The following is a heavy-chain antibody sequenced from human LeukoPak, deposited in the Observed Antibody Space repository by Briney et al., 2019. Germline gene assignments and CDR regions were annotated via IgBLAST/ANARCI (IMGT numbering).Heavy chain of an antibody. V-gene: IGHV3-48*01. CDR1: GFTFSDYS. Sequence: GGSLRLSCAASGFTFSDYSMNWVRQAPGKGLEWVSYISSSSSSIHYADSVKGRFTISRDNSKNTLHLQLNSPRTEDTAVYYCAKESSSAWSNFDCWGQGTLVTVSS. J-gene: IGHJ4*02. D-gene: IGHD6-19*01. CDR2: ISSSSSSI. CDR3: AKESSSAWSNFDC.